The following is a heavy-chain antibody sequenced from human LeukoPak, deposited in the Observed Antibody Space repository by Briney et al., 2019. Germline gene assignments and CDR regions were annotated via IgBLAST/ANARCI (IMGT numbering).Heavy chain of an antibody. CDR2: IYYSGST. CDR1: GGSISSGGYY. J-gene: IGHJ4*02. V-gene: IGHV4-31*03. D-gene: IGHD3-22*01. Sequence: SETLSLTCTVSGGSISSGGYYWSWIRQHPGKGLEWIGYIYYSGSTYYNPSLKSRVTISVDTSKNQFSLKLSSVTAADTAVYYCARGQVTRIVVVITKARDYFDYWGQGTLVTVSS. CDR3: ARGQVTRIVVVITKARDYFDY.